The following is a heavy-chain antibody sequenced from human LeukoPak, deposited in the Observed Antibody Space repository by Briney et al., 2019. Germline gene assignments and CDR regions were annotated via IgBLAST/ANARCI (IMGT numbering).Heavy chain of an antibody. CDR3: ARPYDSNRDHSGYGY. CDR1: GFTFSNYW. D-gene: IGHD5-12*01. J-gene: IGHJ4*02. V-gene: IGHV3-7*02. CDR2: INQDGSEE. Sequence: GSLRLSCATSGFTFSNYWMSWVRQAPGKGLEWVANINQDGSEEYYVDSVRGRFTISRDNDKNSLYLQMNSLRAEDTAVYYCARPYDSNRDHSGYGYWGRGTLVTVSS.